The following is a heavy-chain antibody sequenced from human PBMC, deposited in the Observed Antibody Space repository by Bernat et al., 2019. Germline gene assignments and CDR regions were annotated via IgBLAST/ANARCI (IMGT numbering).Heavy chain of an antibody. CDR2: IYSGGST. Sequence: EVQLVESGGGLVQPGGSLRLSCAASGFTVSSNYMSWIRQAPGKGLEWVSVIYSGGSTYYADSVKGRFTISRDNSKNTLYLQMNSLRAEDTAVYYCARAVYYYYGMDVWGQGTTVTVSS. V-gene: IGHV3-66*01. CDR1: GFTVSSNY. CDR3: ARAVYYYYGMDV. J-gene: IGHJ6*02.